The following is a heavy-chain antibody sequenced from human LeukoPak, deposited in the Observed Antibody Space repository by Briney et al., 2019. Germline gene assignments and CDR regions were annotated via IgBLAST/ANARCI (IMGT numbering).Heavy chain of an antibody. CDR3: ARDFLGVVRRIAWFDP. J-gene: IGHJ5*02. V-gene: IGHV4-4*07. CDR2: IYSSGST. D-gene: IGHD3-3*01. Sequence: PSETLSLTCTVSGGSISSYYWSWIRQPAGEAQKCIGRIYSSGSTNYNRSLKSRVTISVEPSKKQFSLALSSLTAPDTAVFYCARDFLGVVRRIAWFDPWGQGTLVTVSS. CDR1: GGSISSYY.